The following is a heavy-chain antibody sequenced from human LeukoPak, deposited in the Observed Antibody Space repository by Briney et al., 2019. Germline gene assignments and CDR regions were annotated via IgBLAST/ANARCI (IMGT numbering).Heavy chain of an antibody. J-gene: IGHJ1*01. CDR1: GFTFSSYS. Sequence: AGCLRLSCAASGFTFSSYSMNWVRQAAGKGLEWVSSISSSSSYIYYADSVKGRFTISRDNAKDSLYLQMNRLREVLTAVYYRARDRWSDHGGPNTLVTVSS. D-gene: IGHD2-15*01. CDR3: ARDRWSDH. V-gene: IGHV3-21*01. CDR2: ISSSSSYI.